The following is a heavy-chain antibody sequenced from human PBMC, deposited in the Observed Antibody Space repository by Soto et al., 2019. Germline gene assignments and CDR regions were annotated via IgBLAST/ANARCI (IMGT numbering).Heavy chain of an antibody. D-gene: IGHD4-17*01. CDR3: APTVPYYYGMDV. Sequence: QVQLVQSGAEVKKPGASVKVSCKASGYTFTSYGISWVRQAPGQGLEWRGWISAYNGNTNYAQKLQGRAPMTTDTSTSTAHRELRSLRPDHAAVYYCAPTVPYYYGMDVWGQGTTVTVSS. V-gene: IGHV1-18*01. CDR1: GYTFTSYG. J-gene: IGHJ6*02. CDR2: ISAYNGNT.